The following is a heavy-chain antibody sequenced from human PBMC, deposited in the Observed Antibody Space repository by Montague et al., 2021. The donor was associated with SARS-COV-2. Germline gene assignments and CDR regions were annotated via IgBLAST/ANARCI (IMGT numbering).Heavy chain of an antibody. CDR1: GFTFSSYA. CDR3: ANLWVVEEVTIFGVVTTHNWFDP. D-gene: IGHD3-3*01. CDR2: ISGSGGST. J-gene: IGHJ5*02. V-gene: IGHV3-23*01. Sequence: SLRLSCAASGFTFSSYAMSWVRQAPGKGLEWVSAISGSGGSTYYADSVKGRFTISRDNSKNTLYLQMNSLRAEDTAVYHCANLWVVEEVTIFGVVTTHNWFDPWGQGTLVTVSS.